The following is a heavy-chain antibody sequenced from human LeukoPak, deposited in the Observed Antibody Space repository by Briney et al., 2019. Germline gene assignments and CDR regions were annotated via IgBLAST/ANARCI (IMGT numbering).Heavy chain of an antibody. D-gene: IGHD3-3*01. CDR2: IIPIFGTA. CDR3: AREHDFWSGYYWEDAFDI. J-gene: IGHJ3*02. CDR1: GGTFSSYA. Sequence: GASVKVSCKASGGTFSSYAISWVRQAPGQGLEWMGGIIPIFGTANYAQKFQGRVTITADESTSTAYVELSSLRSEDTAVYYCAREHDFWSGYYWEDAFDIWGQGTMVTVSS. V-gene: IGHV1-69*13.